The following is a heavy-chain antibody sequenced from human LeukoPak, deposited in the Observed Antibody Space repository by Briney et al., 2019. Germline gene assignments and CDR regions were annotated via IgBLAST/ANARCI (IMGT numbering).Heavy chain of an antibody. V-gene: IGHV3-53*01. J-gene: IGHJ4*02. CDR3: ARDRLYISSSEDY. CDR1: GFTVSSNY. Sequence: PGGSLRLSCAASGFTVSSNYMSWVRQAPGKGLEWVSVIYSGGSTYYADSVKGRFTISRDSSKNTLYLQMNSLRVEDTAEYYCARDRLYISSSEDYWGQGILVTVSS. D-gene: IGHD6-6*01. CDR2: IYSGGST.